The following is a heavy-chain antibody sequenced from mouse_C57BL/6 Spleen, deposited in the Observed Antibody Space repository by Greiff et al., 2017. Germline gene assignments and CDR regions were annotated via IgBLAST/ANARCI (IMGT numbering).Heavy chain of an antibody. V-gene: IGHV1-64*01. CDR2: IHPNSGST. J-gene: IGHJ3*01. Sequence: PGQGLEWIGMIHPNSGSTNYNEKFKSKATLTVDKSSSTAYMQLSSLTSEDSAVYYCASFYYDYPWFAYWGQGTLVTVSA. CDR3: ASFYYDYPWFAY. D-gene: IGHD2-4*01.